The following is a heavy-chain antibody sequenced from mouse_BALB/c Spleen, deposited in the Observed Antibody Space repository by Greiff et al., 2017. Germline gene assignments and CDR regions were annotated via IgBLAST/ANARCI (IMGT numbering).Heavy chain of an antibody. CDR2: IYPGDGDT. V-gene: IGHV1-87*01. CDR3: ARGPFRAMDY. CDR1: GYTFTSYW. Sequence: VQLVESGAELARPGASVKLSCKASGYTFTSYWMQWVKQRPGQGLEWIGAIYPGDGDTRYTQKFKGKATLTADKSSSTAYMQLSSLASEDSAVYYCARGPFRAMDYWGQGTSVTVSS. D-gene: IGHD3-3*01. J-gene: IGHJ4*01.